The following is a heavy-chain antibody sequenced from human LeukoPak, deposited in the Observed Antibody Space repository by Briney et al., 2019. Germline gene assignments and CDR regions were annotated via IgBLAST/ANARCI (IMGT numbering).Heavy chain of an antibody. CDR1: GYTFTGYY. V-gene: IGHV1-2*02. Sequence: ASVKVSCKASGYTFTGYYMHWMRQAPGQELEWMGWINPNSGGTNYAQKFQGRVTMTRDTSISTAYMELCRLRSDDTAVYYCARAETITYYDFWSGSTPYYFDYWGQGTLVTVSS. J-gene: IGHJ4*02. D-gene: IGHD3-3*01. CDR3: ARAETITYYDFWSGSTPYYFDY. CDR2: INPNSGGT.